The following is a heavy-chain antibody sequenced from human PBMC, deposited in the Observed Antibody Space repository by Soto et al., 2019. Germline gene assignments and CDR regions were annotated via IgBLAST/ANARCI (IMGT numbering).Heavy chain of an antibody. CDR2: IYYSGST. Sequence: QVQLQESGPGLVKPSETLSLTCTVSGGSISSYYWSWIRQPPGKGLEWIGYIYYSGSTNYKPSLKSRVTKSVDTSKNQFSLTLSAVTAADKAVYYCARAPAPLYSSSWYYCDYGGQGTLVTVSS. CDR3: ARAPAPLYSSSWYYCDY. V-gene: IGHV4-59*01. CDR1: GGSISSYY. D-gene: IGHD6-13*01. J-gene: IGHJ4*02.